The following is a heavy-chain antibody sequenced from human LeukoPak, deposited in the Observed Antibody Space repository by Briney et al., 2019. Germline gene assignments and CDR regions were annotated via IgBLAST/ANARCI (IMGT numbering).Heavy chain of an antibody. J-gene: IGHJ4*02. V-gene: IGHV3-21*01. CDR2: ISSSSSYI. Sequence: TTGGPLRLSCAASGFTFSSYSMNWVRQAPGKGLEWVSSISSSSSYIYYADSVKGRFTISRDNAKNSLYLQMNSLRAEDTAVYYCANDYGDYGGDYWGQGTLVTVSS. CDR1: GFTFSSYS. CDR3: ANDYGDYGGDY. D-gene: IGHD4-17*01.